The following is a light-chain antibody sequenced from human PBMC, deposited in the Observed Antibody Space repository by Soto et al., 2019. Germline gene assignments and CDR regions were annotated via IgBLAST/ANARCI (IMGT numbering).Light chain of an antibody. CDR1: QRVSSS. CDR3: QQRSNWPPEVT. V-gene: IGKV3-11*01. CDR2: DAS. J-gene: IGKJ3*01. Sequence: EIVLTQSPDTLSLSPGERATLSCRASQRVSSSLAWYQQKPGQAPRLLIYDASNRATGIPARFSGSRSGPDFTLTISSLEPEDFAVYYWQQRSNWPPEVTFGPGTKVDIK.